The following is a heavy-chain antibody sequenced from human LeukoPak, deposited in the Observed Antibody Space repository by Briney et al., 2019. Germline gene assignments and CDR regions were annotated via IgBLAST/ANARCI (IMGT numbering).Heavy chain of an antibody. Sequence: SETLSLTCTVSGGSISSYYWSWIRQPAGKGLEWIGRIYTSGSTNYNPSLKSRVTMSVDTPKNQFSLKLSSVTAADTAVYYCANIGYCSSTSCPYYYYGMDVWGQGTTVTVSS. CDR3: ANIGYCSSTSCPYYYYGMDV. CDR1: GGSISSYY. J-gene: IGHJ6*02. CDR2: IYTSGST. D-gene: IGHD2-2*03. V-gene: IGHV4-4*07.